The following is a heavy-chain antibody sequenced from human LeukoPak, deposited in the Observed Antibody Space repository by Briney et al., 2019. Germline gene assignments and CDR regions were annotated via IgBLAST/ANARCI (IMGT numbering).Heavy chain of an antibody. V-gene: IGHV3-13*01. CDR3: VREARGYHYTYFDY. CDR2: VSAGHHA. J-gene: IGHJ4*02. D-gene: IGHD5-18*01. CDR1: GFTLGGHD. Sequence: GGSLRLSCTASGFTLGGHDMHWVRQTTGDGLEWVAAVSAGHHAFYAGSVKGRFTVSREDAKNSLYLQMNSLRAGDTTVYYCVREARGYHYTYFDYWGQGSLVTVSS.